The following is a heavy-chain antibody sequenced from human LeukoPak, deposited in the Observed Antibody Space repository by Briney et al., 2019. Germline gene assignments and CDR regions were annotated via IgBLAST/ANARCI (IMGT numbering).Heavy chain of an antibody. CDR1: AGSIINSC. V-gene: IGHV4-59*01. CDR3: ARSFNYYYYYMDV. CDR2: IYYSGST. J-gene: IGHJ6*03. Sequence: PSPTLSLTWTLSAGSIINSCSNSIRHPPRKWLGWIGYIYYSGSTNYKSSPKNRVTISVDTSKNQFSLKLSSVTAAGTAVYYCARSFNYYYYYMDVWGKGTTVTVSS.